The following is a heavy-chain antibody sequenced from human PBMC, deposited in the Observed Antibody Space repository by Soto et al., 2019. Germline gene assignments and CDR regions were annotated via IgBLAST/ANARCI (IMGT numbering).Heavy chain of an antibody. V-gene: IGHV1-18*01. Sequence: QVHLVQSAADVMKPGASVKVSCKASGYAFTSSGISWVRQAPGQGLEWMGWISAYTGSAAYAQKLQDRVTMTRDTSTSTAYMELSSLRSEDTAVYYCARGYSYGYFFDYWGQGTLVTVSS. CDR2: ISAYTGSA. CDR3: ARGYSYGYFFDY. D-gene: IGHD5-18*01. CDR1: GYAFTSSG. J-gene: IGHJ4*02.